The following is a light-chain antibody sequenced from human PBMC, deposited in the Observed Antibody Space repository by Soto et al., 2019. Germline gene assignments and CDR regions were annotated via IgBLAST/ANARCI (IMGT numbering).Light chain of an antibody. J-gene: IGKJ4*01. Sequence: EIVLTQSPDTLSVSPGERATLSCTASQSISRTLAWYQQKSGQPPRLLIYDASTRATGFPVRFSGSGSGTEFTLTISSLQSEDFAVYYCQQYSNWPLTFGGGTKVDIK. CDR3: QQYSNWPLT. CDR1: QSISRT. V-gene: IGKV3D-15*01. CDR2: DAS.